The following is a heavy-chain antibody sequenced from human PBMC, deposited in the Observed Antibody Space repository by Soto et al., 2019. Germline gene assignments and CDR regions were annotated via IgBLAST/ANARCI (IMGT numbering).Heavy chain of an antibody. V-gene: IGHV1-3*04. D-gene: IGHD3-3*01. J-gene: IGHJ4*02. CDR2: VNTGNGNT. Sequence: ASVKVSCKASGYTFTTYGMHWVRQAPGQRLEWMGWVNTGNGNTAYSQKFQGRVTITRDTSASTGYMEVSSLSSEDMAVYYCAVGPASGEFDYWLQGTLVTVSS. CDR3: AVGPASGEFDY. CDR1: GYTFTTYG.